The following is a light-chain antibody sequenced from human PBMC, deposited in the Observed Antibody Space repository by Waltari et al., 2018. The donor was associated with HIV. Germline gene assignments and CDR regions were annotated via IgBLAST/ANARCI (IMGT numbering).Light chain of an antibody. CDR1: QSINTN. V-gene: IGKV1-39*01. CDR2: HAS. CDR3: QQTNIFPRT. Sequence: DIQMTQSPSSLSAYVGDRVTITCRASQSINTNLHWYQQKPGKAPYLVMYHASTLQSGVPSRFGGSGSGTDFTLTISSLRPEDFATYYCQQTNIFPRTFGPGTKVE. J-gene: IGKJ1*01.